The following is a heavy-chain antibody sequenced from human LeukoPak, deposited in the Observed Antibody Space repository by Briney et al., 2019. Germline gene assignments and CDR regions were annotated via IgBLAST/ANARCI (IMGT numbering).Heavy chain of an antibody. V-gene: IGHV4-61*02. CDR1: GVTISSGSYY. Sequence: TLSLTCTASGVTISSGSYYWSWMRQPAGKGLEWIGRSYTSGSTNYNPSPKSRVTISVDTSKNQFPLKLSSVTAADTAVYYCARVGAAAFDPWGQGNLVTVSS. D-gene: IGHD6-13*01. CDR3: ARVGAAAFDP. CDR2: SYTSGST. J-gene: IGHJ5*02.